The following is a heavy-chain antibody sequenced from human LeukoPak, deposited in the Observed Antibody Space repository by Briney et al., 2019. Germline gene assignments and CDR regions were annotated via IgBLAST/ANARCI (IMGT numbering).Heavy chain of an antibody. CDR2: IKQDGSEK. CDR1: GFSFSDYW. V-gene: IGHV3-7*02. CDR3: ARGTQLWRFDY. D-gene: IGHD5-18*01. Sequence: GGSLRLSCAASGFSFSDYWMTWVRQAPGKGLEWVANIKQDGSEKYSVDSVKGRFAISRDNAKNSLYLQMNSLRAEDTAVYYCARGTQLWRFDYWGQGSLVTVSS. J-gene: IGHJ4*02.